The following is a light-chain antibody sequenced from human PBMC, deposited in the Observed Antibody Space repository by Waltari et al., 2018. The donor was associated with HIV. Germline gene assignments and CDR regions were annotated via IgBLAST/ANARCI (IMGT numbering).Light chain of an antibody. CDR3: SAWDSSLSARV. CDR1: IHNICNQG. CDR2: RNN. Sequence: QAGLTQPPSLSTGLQQTATLPSTGTIHNICNQGAPWLQQHQGHPPNLLSNRNNNRPSGISERLSASRSGNTASLTITGLQHEDEADYYCSAWDSSLSARVFGGGTKLTVL. V-gene: IGLV10-54*01. J-gene: IGLJ3*02.